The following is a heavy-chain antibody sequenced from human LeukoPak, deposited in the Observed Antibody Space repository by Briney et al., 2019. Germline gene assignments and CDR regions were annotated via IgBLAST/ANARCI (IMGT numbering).Heavy chain of an antibody. D-gene: IGHD2-2*01. V-gene: IGHV4-61*02. CDR1: GGSISSGSYY. CDR3: ARQKGNMGDIVVVPAARGGRYYFDY. CDR2: IYTRGST. J-gene: IGHJ4*02. Sequence: PSETLSLTCTVSGGSISSGSYYWSWIRQPAGKGLEWIGRIYTRGSTNYNPSLKSRVTISVDTSKNQFSLKLSSVTAADTAVYYCARQKGNMGDIVVVPAARGGRYYFDYWGQGTLVTVSS.